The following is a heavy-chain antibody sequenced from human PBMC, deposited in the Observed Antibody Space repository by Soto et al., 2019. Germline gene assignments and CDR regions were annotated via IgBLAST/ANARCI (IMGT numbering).Heavy chain of an antibody. CDR1: GFTFSSYA. J-gene: IGHJ3*02. CDR2: ISGSGGST. Sequence: EVQLLESGGGLVQPGGSLRLSCAASGFTFSSYAMSWVRQAPGKGLEWVSAISGSGGSTYYADSVKGRFTISRDNSKNTLYRQMNSLRAEDTAVYYCAKDLMLSPAARPDAFDIWGQGTMVTVSS. V-gene: IGHV3-23*01. D-gene: IGHD6-6*01. CDR3: AKDLMLSPAARPDAFDI.